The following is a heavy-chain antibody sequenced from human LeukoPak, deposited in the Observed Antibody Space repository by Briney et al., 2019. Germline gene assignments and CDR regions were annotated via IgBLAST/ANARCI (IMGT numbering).Heavy chain of an antibody. V-gene: IGHV3-9*01. CDR2: ISWNSGSI. J-gene: IGHJ5*02. Sequence: PGGSLRLSCAASGFTFDDYAMHWVRQAPGKGLEWVSGISWNSGSIGYADSVKGRFTISRDNAKNSLYPQMNSLRAEDTALYYCAKGPGYSRNNWFDPWGQGTLVAVSS. CDR1: GFTFDDYA. D-gene: IGHD5-12*01. CDR3: AKGPGYSRNNWFDP.